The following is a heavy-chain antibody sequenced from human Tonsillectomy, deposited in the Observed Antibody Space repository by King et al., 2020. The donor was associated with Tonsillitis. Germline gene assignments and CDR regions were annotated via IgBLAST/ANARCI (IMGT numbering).Heavy chain of an antibody. J-gene: IGHJ3*02. Sequence: VQLVESGGGLVQPGGSLRLSCAASGFTVSSNYMSWVRQAPGKGLEWVSVIYSGGSTYYADSVKGRFTISRDNSKNTLYLQMNSLRAEDTAVYYCASRGRITMVRGVISAPFDIWGQGTMVTVSS. V-gene: IGHV3-66*01. D-gene: IGHD3-10*01. CDR2: IYSGGST. CDR1: GFTVSSNY. CDR3: ASRGRITMVRGVISAPFDI.